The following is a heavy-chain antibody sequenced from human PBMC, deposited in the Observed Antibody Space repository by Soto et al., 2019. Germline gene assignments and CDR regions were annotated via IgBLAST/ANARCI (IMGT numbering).Heavy chain of an antibody. CDR1: GYIFTGYY. CDR2: MNPSSGGT. CDR3: ATDLHGYRS. D-gene: IGHD5-12*01. Sequence: QGQLLQSEAEVKKPGASVRVSCKASGYIFTGYYMHWVRQAPGQGLEWMGWMNPSSGGTSYALKFRGRVALTRDTATTTAYMELTGLRSDDTGVYYCATDLHGYRSWGQGTLVTVSS. J-gene: IGHJ4*02. V-gene: IGHV1-2*02.